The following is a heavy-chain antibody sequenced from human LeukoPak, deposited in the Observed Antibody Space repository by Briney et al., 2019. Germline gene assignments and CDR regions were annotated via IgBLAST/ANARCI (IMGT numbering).Heavy chain of an antibody. J-gene: IGHJ4*02. D-gene: IGHD6-19*01. CDR3: ARLRRAGWLEYYFDY. CDR1: GGSISSYY. V-gene: IGHV4-59*01. Sequence: SETLSLTCTVSGGSISSYYWSWIRQPPGKGLEWIGYMYYSGSTNYNPSLKSRVTISVDTSKNQFSLKLSSVTAADTAVYYCARLRRAGWLEYYFDYWGQGTLVAVSS. CDR2: MYYSGST.